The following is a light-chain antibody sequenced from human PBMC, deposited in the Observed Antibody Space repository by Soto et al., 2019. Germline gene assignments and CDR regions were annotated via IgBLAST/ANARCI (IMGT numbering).Light chain of an antibody. J-gene: IGKJ1*01. CDR1: QSISTW. CDR3: QKYDSYPWK. V-gene: IGKV1-5*03. CDR2: RAS. Sequence: DIQMTHSPSSLSASVGYIVTITFRSSQSISTWLAWFQQKPGKAPKLLIYRASSLEGGAPSRFSGSGSGTEFTLTISSLQPDDFATYYCQKYDSYPWKFGQGTKVDIK.